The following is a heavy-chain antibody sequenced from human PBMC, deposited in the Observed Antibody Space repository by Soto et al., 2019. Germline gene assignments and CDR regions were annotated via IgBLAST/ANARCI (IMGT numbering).Heavy chain of an antibody. D-gene: IGHD2-15*01. J-gene: IGHJ6*02. CDR3: AKDRSGGAYYYDGMDV. Sequence: EVQLVESGGGSVQPGGSLRLSCAASGFTFNSYAMNWVRQAPGKGLEWVSYISSRSSTIYYADSLKGRFTSSRENAKNSLYLQMDSLRDEDTAVYYCAKDRSGGAYYYDGMDVWGQGTTVTVSS. CDR1: GFTFNSYA. V-gene: IGHV3-48*02. CDR2: ISSRSSTI.